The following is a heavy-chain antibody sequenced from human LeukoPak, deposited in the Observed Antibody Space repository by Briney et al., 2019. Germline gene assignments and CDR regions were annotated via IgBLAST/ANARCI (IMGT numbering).Heavy chain of an antibody. Sequence: GESLKISCKASGYTFTNHWISWVRQMPGKGLEWMGIIYPGDSDTRYSPSFQGQVTISADKSISTAYLQWSSLKASDTAMYYCARRVVVAAFTYFDYWGQGTLVTVSS. CDR1: GYTFTNHW. V-gene: IGHV5-51*01. CDR2: IYPGDSDT. J-gene: IGHJ4*02. D-gene: IGHD2-15*01. CDR3: ARRVVVAAFTYFDY.